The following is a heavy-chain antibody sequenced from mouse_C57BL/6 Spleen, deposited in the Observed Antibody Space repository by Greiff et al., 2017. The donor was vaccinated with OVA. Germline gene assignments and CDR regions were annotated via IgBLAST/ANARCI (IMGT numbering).Heavy chain of an antibody. Sequence: EVKLMESGPGLVKPSQSLSLTCSVTGYSITSGYYWNWIRQFPGNKLEWMGYISYDGSNKYNPSLKNRISITRETSKNQFFLKFNSVTTEDTATYYCARGGTTVESYFDYWGQGTTLTVSS. V-gene: IGHV3-6*01. CDR3: ARGGTTVESYFDY. CDR2: ISYDGSN. CDR1: GYSITSGYY. D-gene: IGHD1-1*01. J-gene: IGHJ2*01.